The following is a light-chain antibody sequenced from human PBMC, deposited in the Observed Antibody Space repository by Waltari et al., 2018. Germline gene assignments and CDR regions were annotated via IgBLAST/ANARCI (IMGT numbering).Light chain of an antibody. Sequence: EIVMTQSPPTLSVSPGERATLPCRASQSVGDNLAWYQRKPGKAPRLLLFGASTRATGIPARFSGSGSGTEFTLTISSLQSEDFATYYCQQYFAWPPVHTFGQGTTLEIK. CDR2: GAS. CDR3: QQYFAWPPVHT. J-gene: IGKJ2*01. CDR1: QSVGDN. V-gene: IGKV3-15*01.